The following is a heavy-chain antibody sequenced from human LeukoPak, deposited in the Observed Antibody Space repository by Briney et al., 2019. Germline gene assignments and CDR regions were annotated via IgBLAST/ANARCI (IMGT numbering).Heavy chain of an antibody. CDR3: ARKGIAAALPRGREPTNWFDP. D-gene: IGHD6-13*01. CDR2: INHSGST. J-gene: IGHJ5*02. Sequence: PSETLSLTCTVSGGSVSSGSYYWSWIRQPPGKGLEWIGEINHSGSTNYNPSLKSRVTISVDTSKNQFSLKLSSVTAADTAVYYCARKGIAAALPRGREPTNWFDPWGQGTLVTVSS. CDR1: GGSVSSGSYY. V-gene: IGHV4-39*07.